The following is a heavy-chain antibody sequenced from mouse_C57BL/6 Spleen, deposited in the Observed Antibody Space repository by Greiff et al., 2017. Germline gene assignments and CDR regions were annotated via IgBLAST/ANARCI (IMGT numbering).Heavy chain of an antibody. Sequence: QVQLKESGPELVKPGASVKISCKASGYAFSSSWMNWVKQRPGKGLEWIGRIYPGDGDTNYNGKFKGKATLTADKSSSTAYMQLSSLTSEDSAVYFCARNYYGSSPDVWGTGTTVTVSS. J-gene: IGHJ1*03. CDR2: IYPGDGDT. CDR3: ARNYYGSSPDV. CDR1: GYAFSSSW. V-gene: IGHV1-82*01. D-gene: IGHD1-1*01.